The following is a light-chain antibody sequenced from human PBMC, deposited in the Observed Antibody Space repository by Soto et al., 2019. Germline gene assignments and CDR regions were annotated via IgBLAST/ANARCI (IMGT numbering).Light chain of an antibody. CDR3: QQYDNWPPAT. CDR1: QSVRTN. Sequence: ETVMTQSPATLSVSPGERVTLSCRAGQSVRTNLAWYQQKPGQAPRLLIYDASTRAAGVPARFSGGGSGTDFTLTISSLQSEDFAVYYCQQYDNWPPATFGQGTKVEIK. V-gene: IGKV3-15*01. CDR2: DAS. J-gene: IGKJ1*01.